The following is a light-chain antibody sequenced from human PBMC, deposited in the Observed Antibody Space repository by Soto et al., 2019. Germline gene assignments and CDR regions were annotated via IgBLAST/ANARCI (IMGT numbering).Light chain of an antibody. Sequence: ELVLTQSPATLSLSPWESATLSCRASQRGSSSYLAWSQQNTGQAPRLLICGASSRATGIPDRFSGSGSGTYFTLTISRLEPEDFAVYSCAQYGSAAWTFGQGTKVEVK. V-gene: IGKV3-20*01. CDR3: AQYGSAAWT. CDR2: GAS. J-gene: IGKJ1*01. CDR1: QRGSSSY.